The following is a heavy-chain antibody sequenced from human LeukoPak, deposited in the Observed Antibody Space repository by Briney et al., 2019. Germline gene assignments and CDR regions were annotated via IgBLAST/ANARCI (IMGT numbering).Heavy chain of an antibody. Sequence: SQTLSLTCTVSGGSISSGDYYWSWIRQPPGKGLEWIGYIYYRGSTYYNPSLKSRVTISVDTSKNQFSLKLSSVTAADTAVYYCARTILRFTGEFDIWGQGTMVTVSS. CDR1: GGSISSGDYY. J-gene: IGHJ3*02. D-gene: IGHD1-26*01. V-gene: IGHV4-30-4*01. CDR2: IYYRGST. CDR3: ARTILRFTGEFDI.